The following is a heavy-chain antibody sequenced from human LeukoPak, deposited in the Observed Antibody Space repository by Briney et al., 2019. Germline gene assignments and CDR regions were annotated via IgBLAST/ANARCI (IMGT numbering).Heavy chain of an antibody. CDR2: IDPSDSYT. Sequence: GGSLKISCKGFGYNLARYWLSWVRQIPGKGLEWMGRIDPSDSYTNYRPSFQGHVTISADKSISTAYLQWSSLKASDTAMYYCARPGIAVAGDYWGQGTLVTVSS. CDR1: GYNLARYW. V-gene: IGHV5-10-1*01. J-gene: IGHJ4*02. D-gene: IGHD6-13*01. CDR3: ARPGIAVAGDY.